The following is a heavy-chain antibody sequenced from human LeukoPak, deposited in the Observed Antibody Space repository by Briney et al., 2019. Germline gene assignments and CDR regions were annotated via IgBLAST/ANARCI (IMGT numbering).Heavy chain of an antibody. CDR1: GYTFTSYG. CDR2: VSAYNGNT. CDR3: VLGARPEDNWFDP. J-gene: IGHJ5*02. D-gene: IGHD3-16*01. V-gene: IGHV1-18*01. Sequence: GASVKVSCKASGYTFTSYGISWVRQAPGQGLEWMGWVSAYNGNTNYAQKLQGRVAMTTDTSTSTAYMELRSLRSDDTAVYYCVLGARPEDNWFDPWGQGTLVTVSS.